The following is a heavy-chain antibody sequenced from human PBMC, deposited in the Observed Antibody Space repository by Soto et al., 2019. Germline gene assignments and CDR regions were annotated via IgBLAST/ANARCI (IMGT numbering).Heavy chain of an antibody. D-gene: IGHD2-15*01. V-gene: IGHV1-69*01. CDR1: GGTFSTYS. Sequence: QVQLVQSGAEVKKPGSSVKVSCKASGGTFSTYSISWVRQAPGQGLEWMGGIIPIFGTTNYAQQLQGRVTITANESTNTAYMELSSLRSEDTPVYYCARAPPYCPGGRCYSGHHYYYYVMDVWGQGTTVTVSS. J-gene: IGHJ6*02. CDR2: IIPIFGTT. CDR3: ARAPPYCPGGRCYSGHHYYYYVMDV.